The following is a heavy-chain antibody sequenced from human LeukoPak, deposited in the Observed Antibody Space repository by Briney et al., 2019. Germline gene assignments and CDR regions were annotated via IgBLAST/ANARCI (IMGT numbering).Heavy chain of an antibody. V-gene: IGHV4-59*01. CDR1: GGPISSYY. CDR3: ARGYYYCGMDV. CDR2: IYNSGST. Sequence: SETLSLTCTVSGGPISSYYWSWIPQAPGKGLEWIGYIYNSGSTNYNPCRKSRVTISVDTSKNQFSLKLSSVTAADTALYYCARGYYYCGMDVWGQGTTVTVSS. J-gene: IGHJ6*02.